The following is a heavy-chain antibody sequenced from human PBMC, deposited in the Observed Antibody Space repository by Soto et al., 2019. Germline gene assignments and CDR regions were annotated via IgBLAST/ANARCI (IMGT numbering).Heavy chain of an antibody. Sequence: QVQLVQSGAEVKKPGASVKVSCKASGYTFTSYDINWVRQATGQGLEWMGWMNPNSGNTGYAQKFQGRVTMTRNTSISTAYMERSSLRSEDTAVYYCARLKGGDYYYYYGMDVWGQGTTVTVSS. CDR2: MNPNSGNT. CDR3: ARLKGGDYYYYYGMDV. V-gene: IGHV1-8*01. J-gene: IGHJ6*02. D-gene: IGHD3-16*01. CDR1: GYTFTSYD.